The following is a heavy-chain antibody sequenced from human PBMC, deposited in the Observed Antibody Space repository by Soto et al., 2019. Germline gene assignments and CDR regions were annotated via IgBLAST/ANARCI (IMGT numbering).Heavy chain of an antibody. V-gene: IGHV3-64*01. J-gene: IGHJ4*02. CDR2: ISSNGHST. Sequence: GGSLRLSCAASGFTFSNYAMHWVRQAPGKGLEYVSTISSNGHSTDYANSVKGRFTISRDNSMNSLYLQMNSLRAEDTAVYYCAKNPGYYYDSTGYHFDHWGQGTLVTVSS. CDR1: GFTFSNYA. D-gene: IGHD3-22*01. CDR3: AKNPGYYYDSTGYHFDH.